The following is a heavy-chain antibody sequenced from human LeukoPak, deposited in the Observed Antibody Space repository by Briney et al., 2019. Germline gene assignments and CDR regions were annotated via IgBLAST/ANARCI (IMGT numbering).Heavy chain of an antibody. V-gene: IGHV4-34*01. CDR2: INHSEAT. Sequence: SETLSLTCAVYGGSFSGYYWSWIRQSPGKGLEWIGEINHSEATDYNPSFKSRVTISVDTSKNQFSLKLSSVTAADTAAYYCAREAQYCSGGSCYGGYFQHWGQGTLVTVSS. D-gene: IGHD2-15*01. J-gene: IGHJ1*01. CDR1: GGSFSGYY. CDR3: AREAQYCSGGSCYGGYFQH.